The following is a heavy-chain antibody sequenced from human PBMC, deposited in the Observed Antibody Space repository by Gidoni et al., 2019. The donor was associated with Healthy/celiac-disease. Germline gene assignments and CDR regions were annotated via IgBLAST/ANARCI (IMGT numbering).Heavy chain of an antibody. CDR1: GFPFSNAG. CDR2: IKSKTDGGTT. J-gene: IGHJ4*02. V-gene: IGHV3-15*01. CDR3: TTGFSSYNWNRGGDDY. D-gene: IGHD1-20*01. Sequence: EVQLVESGGGLVKPGGSLRLSCAASGFPFSNAGLSWVRQAPGKVLEWVGRIKSKTDGGTTDYAAPVKGRFTISRDDSKNTLYLQMNSLKTEDTAVYYCTTGFSSYNWNRGGDDYWGQGTLVTVSS.